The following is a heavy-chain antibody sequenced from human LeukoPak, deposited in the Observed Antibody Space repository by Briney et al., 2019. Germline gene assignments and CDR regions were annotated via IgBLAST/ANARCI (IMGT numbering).Heavy chain of an antibody. CDR2: INQDGTVE. V-gene: IGHV3-7*04. Sequence: GGSLRLSCAASGFTISNYWMNWVRQAPGEGLEWVANINQDGTVEHYVDSVKGRFTISRDNAKNSLYLQMNTLRAEDTAVYYCPRDCCASGSLDYWGQGALVTVSS. CDR1: GFTISNYW. CDR3: PRDCCASGSLDY. D-gene: IGHD3-10*01. J-gene: IGHJ4*02.